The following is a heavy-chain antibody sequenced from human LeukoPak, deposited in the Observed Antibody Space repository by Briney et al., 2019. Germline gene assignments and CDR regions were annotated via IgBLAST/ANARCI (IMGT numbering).Heavy chain of an antibody. V-gene: IGHV1-69*04. D-gene: IGHD2-15*01. J-gene: IGHJ4*02. CDR3: ASLYCSGGSCNFDY. CDR1: GGTFSSYA. CDR2: IIPIFGMA. Sequence: GASVKVSCKASGGTFSSYAISWVRQAPGQGLEWMGRIIPIFGMANYARKFQGRVTITADKSTSTAYMELSSLRSEDTAVYYCASLYCSGGSCNFDYWGQGTLVTVSS.